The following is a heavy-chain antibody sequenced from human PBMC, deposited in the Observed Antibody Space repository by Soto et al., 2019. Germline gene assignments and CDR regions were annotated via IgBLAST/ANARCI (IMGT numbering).Heavy chain of an antibody. CDR1: GGTFSSYT. CDR2: IIPILGIA. J-gene: IGHJ6*03. CDR3: ARGGAVAVSGYYYYMDV. V-gene: IGHV1-69*02. D-gene: IGHD6-19*01. Sequence: ASVKVSCKASGGTFSSYTISWVRQAPGQGLEWMGRIIPILGIANYAQKFQGRVTITADKSTSTAYMELSSLRSEDTAVYYCARGGAVAVSGYYYYMDVWGKGTTVTVSS.